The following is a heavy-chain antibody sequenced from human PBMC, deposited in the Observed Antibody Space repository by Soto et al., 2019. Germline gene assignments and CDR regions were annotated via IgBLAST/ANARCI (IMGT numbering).Heavy chain of an antibody. Sequence: EVQLLESGGGLAQPGGSLRLSCAASGFTFSSYAMSWVRQAPGRGLQCVSTITASGGATYNADSVQGRFTISRDNSKNTLYLQMDGLTAEDTAMYYCVKDGLGGTTTFNWFDPWGQGTLVTVSS. J-gene: IGHJ5*02. CDR3: VKDGLGGTTTFNWFDP. V-gene: IGHV3-23*01. CDR1: GFTFSSYA. D-gene: IGHD3-3*01. CDR2: ITASGGAT.